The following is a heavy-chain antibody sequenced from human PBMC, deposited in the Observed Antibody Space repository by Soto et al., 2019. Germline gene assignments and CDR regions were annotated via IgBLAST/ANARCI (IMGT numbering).Heavy chain of an antibody. J-gene: IGHJ6*03. CDR2: ISGSGGST. V-gene: IGHV3-23*01. CDR3: AKLPYCSGGSCDSGYYYYMDV. D-gene: IGHD2-15*01. Sequence: EVQLLESGGGLVQPGGSLRLSCAASGFTFSSYAMSWVRQAPGKGLEWVSAISGSGGSTYYADSVKGRFTISRDNSKNTLYLQMNSLRAEDTAVYYCAKLPYCSGGSCDSGYYYYMDVWGKGTTVTVSS. CDR1: GFTFSSYA.